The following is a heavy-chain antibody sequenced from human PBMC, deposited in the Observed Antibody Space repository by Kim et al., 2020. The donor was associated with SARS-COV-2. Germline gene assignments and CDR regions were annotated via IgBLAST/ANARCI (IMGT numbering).Heavy chain of an antibody. CDR1: GFTFSSYA. CDR2: ISSNGGST. Sequence: GGSLRLSCSASGFTFSSYAMHWVRQAPGKGLEYVSAISSNGGSTYYADSVKGRFTISRDNSKNTLYLQMSSLRAEDTAVYYCVKDFSAAAGTGYYYGMDVWGQGTTVTVSS. J-gene: IGHJ6*02. CDR3: VKDFSAAAGTGYYYGMDV. V-gene: IGHV3-64D*09. D-gene: IGHD6-13*01.